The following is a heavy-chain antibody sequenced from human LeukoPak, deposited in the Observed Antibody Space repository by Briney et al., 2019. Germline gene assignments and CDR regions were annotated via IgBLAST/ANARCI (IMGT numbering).Heavy chain of an antibody. D-gene: IGHD5-18*01. CDR1: GLTFSSYA. CDR3: ARCGGYSYGYYYYYGMDV. Sequence: GGSLRLSCAASGLTFSSYAMHWVRQAPGKGLEWVAVISYDGSNKYYADSVKGRFTISRDNSKNTLYLQMNSLRAEDTAVYYCARCGGYSYGYYYYYGMDVWGQGTTVTASS. J-gene: IGHJ6*02. CDR2: ISYDGSNK. V-gene: IGHV3-30*04.